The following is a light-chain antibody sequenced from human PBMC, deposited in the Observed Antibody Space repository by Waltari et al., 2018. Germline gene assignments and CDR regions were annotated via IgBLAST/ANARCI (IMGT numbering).Light chain of an antibody. CDR2: YDN. J-gene: IGLJ1*01. CDR1: NIESKS. CDR3: QVWDANTDPGV. V-gene: IGLV3-21*01. Sequence: SYVLTQPPSVSVAPGETARITCGGNNIESKSVHWYRQRPGQAPVVVISYDNDRAHGSPERFSGSNSGNTATLTISRVEAGDEADYYCQVWDANTDPGVFGTGTEVTVL.